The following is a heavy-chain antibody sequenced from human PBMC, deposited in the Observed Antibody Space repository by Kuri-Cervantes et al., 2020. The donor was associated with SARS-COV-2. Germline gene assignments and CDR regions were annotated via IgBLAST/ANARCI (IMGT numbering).Heavy chain of an antibody. CDR1: GGSFSGYY. CDR3: ARETYYYGSGSYYHPYYFDY. CDR2: INHSGST. J-gene: IGHJ4*02. D-gene: IGHD3-10*01. Sequence: SQTLSLTCAIYGGSFSGYYWSWIRQPPGKGLEWIGEINHSGSTNCNPSLKSRVTISVDTSKNQFSLKLSSVTAADTAVYYCARETYYYGSGSYYHPYYFDYWGQGTLVTVSS. V-gene: IGHV4-34*01.